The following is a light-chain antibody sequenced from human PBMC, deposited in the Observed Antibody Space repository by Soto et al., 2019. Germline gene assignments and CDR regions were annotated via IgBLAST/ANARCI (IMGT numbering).Light chain of an antibody. CDR2: DAS. J-gene: IGKJ4*01. V-gene: IGKV3-11*01. CDR1: QSLTSY. Sequence: EIVLTQSPATLSLSPGERATLSCWASQSLTSYLAWFQQKPGQAPRLLIYDASNRATGIPARFSGSGSGTDVTLTISSLEPEDFAVYYCQQRRNWPLTFGGGNKVEIK. CDR3: QQRRNWPLT.